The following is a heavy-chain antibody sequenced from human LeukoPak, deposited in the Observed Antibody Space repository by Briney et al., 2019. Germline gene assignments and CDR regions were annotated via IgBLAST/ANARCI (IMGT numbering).Heavy chain of an antibody. CDR2: ISYDGSNT. V-gene: IGHV3-30*18. CDR1: EFTFNSYG. D-gene: IGHD3-10*01. Sequence: PGGSLRLSCEGSEFTFNSYGMHWVRQAPGKGLEGVAVISYDGSNTYYADSVKGRFTISRDNSKNTLYLQMNSVRAEDTAVYYCAKDRSYYGSASYYPGVFDYWGQGTLVTVSS. CDR3: AKDRSYYGSASYYPGVFDY. J-gene: IGHJ4*02.